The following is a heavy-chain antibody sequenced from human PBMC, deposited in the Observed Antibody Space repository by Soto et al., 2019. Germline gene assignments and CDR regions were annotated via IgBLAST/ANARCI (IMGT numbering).Heavy chain of an antibody. CDR2: IYPGDSDT. V-gene: IGHV5-51*01. D-gene: IGHD5-12*01. CDR1: GYSFTSYW. J-gene: IGHJ6*02. CDR3: ARVSGYDYHYYYGMYV. Sequence: RGESLKISCKGSGYSFTSYWIGWVRQMPGKGLEWMGIIYPGDSDTRYSPSFQGQVTISADKSISTAYLQWSSLKASDTAMYYCARVSGYDYHYYYGMYVWSQGTTVTVSS.